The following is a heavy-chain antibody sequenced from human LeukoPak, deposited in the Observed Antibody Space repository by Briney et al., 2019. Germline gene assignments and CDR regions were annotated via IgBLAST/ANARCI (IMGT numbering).Heavy chain of an antibody. D-gene: IGHD5-24*01. CDR3: ARDRPGYTFDY. J-gene: IGHJ4*02. CDR1: GYTFTSYY. CDR2: INPSGGST. V-gene: IGHV1-46*01. Sequence: GSVKVSCKASGYTFTSYYMHWVRQAPGQGLEWMGIINPSGGSTSYAQKFQGRVTMTRDTSTSTVYIELSSLRSEDTAVYYCARDRPGYTFDYWGQGTLVTVSS.